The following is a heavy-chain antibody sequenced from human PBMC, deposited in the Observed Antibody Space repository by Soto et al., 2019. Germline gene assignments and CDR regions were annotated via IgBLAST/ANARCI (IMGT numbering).Heavy chain of an antibody. CDR1: GYTFTSYG. D-gene: IGHD3-22*01. V-gene: IGHV1-18*01. CDR3: ARDLADYYDSSGQNYYYYYGMDV. J-gene: IGHJ6*02. CDR2: ISAYNGNT. Sequence: ASVKVSCKASGYTFTSYGISWVRRAPGQGLEWMGWISAYNGNTNYAQKLQGRVTMTTDTSTGTAYMELRSLRSDDTAVYYCARDLADYYDSSGQNYYYYYGMDVWG.